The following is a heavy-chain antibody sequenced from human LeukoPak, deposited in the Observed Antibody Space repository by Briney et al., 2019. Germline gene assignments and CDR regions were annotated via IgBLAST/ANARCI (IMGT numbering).Heavy chain of an antibody. CDR2: IIPIFGTA. J-gene: IGHJ4*02. D-gene: IGHD5-12*01. CDR1: GGTFSSYA. Sequence: ASVKVSCKASGGTFSSYAISWVRQAPGQGLEWMGGIIPIFGTANYAQKFQGRVTITADESTSTAYMELRSLRSDDTAVYYCARAYGFDDSGYSFDYWGQGTLVTVSS. CDR3: ARAYGFDDSGYSFDY. V-gene: IGHV1-69*01.